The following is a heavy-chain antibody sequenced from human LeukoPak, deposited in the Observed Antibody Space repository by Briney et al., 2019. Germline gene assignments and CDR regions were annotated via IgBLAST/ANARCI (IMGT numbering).Heavy chain of an antibody. CDR3: ARGYDSSGYYFG. CDR1: GGSISSYY. V-gene: IGHV4-59*01. Sequence: SETLSLTCTVSGGSISSYYWSWIRQPPGKGLEWIGYIYYSGSTNYNPSLKSRVTISVDTSKNQFSLKLSSVTAVDTAVYYCARGYDSSGYYFGWGQGTLVTVSS. CDR2: IYYSGST. J-gene: IGHJ4*02. D-gene: IGHD3-22*01.